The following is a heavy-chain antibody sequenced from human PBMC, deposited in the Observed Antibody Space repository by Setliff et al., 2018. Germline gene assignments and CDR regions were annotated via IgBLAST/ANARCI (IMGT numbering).Heavy chain of an antibody. J-gene: IGHJ4*02. V-gene: IGHV1-46*01. CDR1: VYTLSRHY. CDR2: INPGGGSA. D-gene: IGHD6-13*01. CDR3: GRAGVAAADRKGLLDH. Sequence: GASVTVSCKATVYTLSRHYMHWVRQAPGKGLEWMGIINPGGGSASIVEKFQGRVTMTSDTSTSTVYLDLSGLTSEDTAVYYCGRAGVAAADRKGLLDHWGQGTLVTVS.